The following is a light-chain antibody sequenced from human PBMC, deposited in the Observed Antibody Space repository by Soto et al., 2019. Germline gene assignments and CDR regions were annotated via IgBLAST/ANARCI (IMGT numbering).Light chain of an antibody. CDR3: HQYGSSPPRT. CDR2: GAS. Sequence: EILITQSPATLSVSPVERATLSCMASHSVSTNLAWYQQKPGQAPRLLIYGASTRATGIPDRFSGSGSGTDFTLTISRLEPEDFAVYYCHQYGSSPPRTFGQGTKVDNK. CDR1: HSVSTN. J-gene: IGKJ1*01. V-gene: IGKV3-20*01.